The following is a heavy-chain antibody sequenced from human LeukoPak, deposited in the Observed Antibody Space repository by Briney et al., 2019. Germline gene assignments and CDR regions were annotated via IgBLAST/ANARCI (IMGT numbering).Heavy chain of an antibody. CDR3: ARETRPAWEFEY. CDR2: ISSRSSTI. J-gene: IGHJ4*02. V-gene: IGHV3-48*04. Sequence: GGSLRLSCAASGFTFNTYGMNWVRQAPGKGLEWVSYISSRSSTIFYADSVKGRFTISRDNAKNSLFLQMNSLRAEDTAVYYCARETRPAWEFEYWGQGTLVTVSS. CDR1: GFTFNTYG. D-gene: IGHD1-26*01.